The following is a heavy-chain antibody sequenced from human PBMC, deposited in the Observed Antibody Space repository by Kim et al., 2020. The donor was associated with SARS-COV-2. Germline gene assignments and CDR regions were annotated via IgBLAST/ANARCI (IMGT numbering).Heavy chain of an antibody. Sequence: GGSLRLSCAASGFTFGDYAMHWVRQAPGKGLEWVSCINRNSRSIDYADSMKGRFIVSRDNAKNNLYLQMNSLRAEDTALYYCARDTGRSIDYWGQGTPVTVSS. J-gene: IGHJ4*02. V-gene: IGHV3-9*01. D-gene: IGHD3-10*01. CDR2: INRNSRSI. CDR1: GFTFGDYA. CDR3: ARDTGRSIDY.